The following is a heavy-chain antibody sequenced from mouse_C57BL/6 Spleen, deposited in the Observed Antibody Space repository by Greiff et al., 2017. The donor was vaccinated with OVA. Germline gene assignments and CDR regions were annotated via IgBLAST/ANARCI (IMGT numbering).Heavy chain of an antibody. V-gene: IGHV1-82*01. Sequence: QVQLKESGPELVKPGASVKISCKASGYAFSSSWMNWVKQRPGKGLEWIGRIYPGDGDTNYNGKFKGKATLTADKSSSTAYMQLSSLTSEDSAVYFCARHYSNSYYYAMDYWGQGTSVTVSS. D-gene: IGHD2-5*01. CDR2: IYPGDGDT. CDR3: ARHYSNSYYYAMDY. CDR1: GYAFSSSW. J-gene: IGHJ4*01.